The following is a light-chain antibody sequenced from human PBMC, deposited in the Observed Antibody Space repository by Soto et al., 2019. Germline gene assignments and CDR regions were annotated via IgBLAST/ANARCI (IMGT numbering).Light chain of an antibody. V-gene: IGLV1-44*01. CDR1: SSNIGSNT. CDR2: SNN. CDR3: AAWDDSLVV. J-gene: IGLJ2*01. Sequence: QSVLTQPPSACGTPGQRVTISCSGSSSNIGSNTVNWYQQLPGTAPKLLIYSNNQRPSGVPDRFSGSKSGTSASLAIRGLQSVDEADYYCAAWDDSLVVFGGGTKLTVL.